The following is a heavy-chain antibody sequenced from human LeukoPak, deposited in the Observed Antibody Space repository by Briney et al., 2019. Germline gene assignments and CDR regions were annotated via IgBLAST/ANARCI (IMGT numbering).Heavy chain of an antibody. CDR1: GFTFSSYR. D-gene: IGHD2-2*01. Sequence: GGSLRLSCAASGFTFSSYRMNWVRQAPGKGLEWVSYVSSSSSTIYYADSVKGRFTISRDNAKNSLFLQMNSLRAEDTAVYYCASNPGYADYWGQGTLVTVSS. CDR2: VSSSSSTI. CDR3: ASNPGYADY. J-gene: IGHJ4*02. V-gene: IGHV3-48*04.